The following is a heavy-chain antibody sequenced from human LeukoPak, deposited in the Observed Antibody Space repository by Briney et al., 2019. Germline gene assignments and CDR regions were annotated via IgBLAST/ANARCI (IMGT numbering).Heavy chain of an antibody. CDR1: GGSISSSSYY. D-gene: IGHD3-22*01. CDR3: ARLGTGSSGYPSDAFDI. Sequence: SETLSLTCTVSGGSISSSSYYWGWIRQPPGKGLEWIGSIYYSGSTYYNPSLKSRVTISVDTSKNQFSLKLSSVTAADTAVYHCARLGTGSSGYPSDAFDIWGQGTMVTVSS. CDR2: IYYSGST. J-gene: IGHJ3*02. V-gene: IGHV4-39*01.